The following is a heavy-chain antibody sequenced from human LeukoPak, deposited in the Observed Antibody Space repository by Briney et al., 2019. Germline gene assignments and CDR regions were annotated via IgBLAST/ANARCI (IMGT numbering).Heavy chain of an antibody. D-gene: IGHD3-22*01. CDR1: GFTFSSYA. CDR2: ISGSGGTT. V-gene: IGHV3-23*01. Sequence: PGGSLRLSCAASGFTFSSYAMSWVRQAPGKGLEWVSAISGSGGTTFYADSVKGRFTISRDNSKNTLYLQMNSLRAEDTAVYYCAKDLNYYDSSGYWTDAFDIWGQGTMVTVSS. CDR3: AKDLNYYDSSGYWTDAFDI. J-gene: IGHJ3*02.